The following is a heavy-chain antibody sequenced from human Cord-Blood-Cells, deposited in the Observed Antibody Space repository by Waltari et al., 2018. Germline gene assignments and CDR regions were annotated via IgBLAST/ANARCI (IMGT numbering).Heavy chain of an antibody. V-gene: IGHV4-39*01. D-gene: IGHD2-15*01. J-gene: IGHJ3*02. CDR2: IYYSGST. Sequence: VSGGSISSSSYYWGWIRQPPGKGLEWIGSIYYSGSTYYNPSLKSRVTISVDTSKNQFSLKLSSVTAADTAVYYCARADCSGGSCTREDAFDIWGQGTMVTVSS. CDR1: GGSISSSSYY. CDR3: ARADCSGGSCTREDAFDI.